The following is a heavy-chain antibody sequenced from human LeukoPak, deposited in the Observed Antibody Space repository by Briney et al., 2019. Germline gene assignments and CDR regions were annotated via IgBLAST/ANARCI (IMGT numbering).Heavy chain of an antibody. V-gene: IGHV4-59*02. J-gene: IGHJ4*02. CDR3: ATLDSGRHYHFDT. CDR1: NGAVKNYY. D-gene: IGHD6-19*01. CDR2: FLYSGTA. Sequence: SETLSLPCTVSNGAVKNYYWTWIRQPPGQGLEWVGNFLYSGTATYKPSLDNRLTLSMDTSTNTVSLRLRSMTAEDTAVYYCATLDSGRHYHFDTWGQGTKVTVSS.